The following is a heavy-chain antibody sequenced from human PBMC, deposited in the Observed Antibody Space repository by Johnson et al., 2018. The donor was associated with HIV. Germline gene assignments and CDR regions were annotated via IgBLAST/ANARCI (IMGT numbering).Heavy chain of an antibody. CDR2: ISSSGSNI. J-gene: IGHJ3*02. Sequence: QVLLVESGGGLVKPGGSLRLSCAPSGFTFSDYYMSWMRQAPGQGLEWVSYISSSGSNIYKADSVKGRFTISRDNAKNSLFLQMNSLGVEDTAVYFCASWGGLNHMGDPFDIWGQGTMVTVSS. D-gene: IGHD3-16*01. CDR3: ASWGGLNHMGDPFDI. CDR1: GFTFSDYY. V-gene: IGHV3-11*04.